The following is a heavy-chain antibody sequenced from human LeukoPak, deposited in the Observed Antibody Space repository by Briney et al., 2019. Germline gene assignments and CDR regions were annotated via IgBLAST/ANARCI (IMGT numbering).Heavy chain of an antibody. Sequence: SVKVSCKASGGTFSSYAISWVRQAPGQGLEWMGRIIPILGIANYAQKFQGRVTITADKSTSTAYMELSSLRSGDTAVYYCARDPLAENSFDYWGQGTLVTVSS. CDR1: GGTFSSYA. D-gene: IGHD6-19*01. J-gene: IGHJ4*02. V-gene: IGHV1-69*04. CDR3: ARDPLAENSFDY. CDR2: IIPILGIA.